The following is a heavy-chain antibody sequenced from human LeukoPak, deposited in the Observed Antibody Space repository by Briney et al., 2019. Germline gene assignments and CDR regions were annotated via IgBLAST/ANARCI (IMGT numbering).Heavy chain of an antibody. CDR3: GRQDDSSANWFDP. D-gene: IGHD3-22*01. Sequence: SETLSLTCAVSGYSISSGYYWGWIRQPPGKGLEWIGSIYHSGSTYYNPSLKSRVTISVDTSKNQFSLKLSSVTAADTAVYYCGRQDDSSANWFDPWGQGTLVTVSS. CDR2: IYHSGST. J-gene: IGHJ5*02. V-gene: IGHV4-38-2*01. CDR1: GYSISSGYY.